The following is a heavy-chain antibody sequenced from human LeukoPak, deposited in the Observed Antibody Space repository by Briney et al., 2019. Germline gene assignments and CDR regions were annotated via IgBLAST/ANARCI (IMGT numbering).Heavy chain of an antibody. Sequence: GASVKVSCKASGYTFTGYYMHWVRQAPGQGLEWMGWINPNSGGTNYAQKFQGWVTMTRDTSISTAYMELSRLRSDDTAVYYCARERRGGYDGLDYWGQGTLVTVSS. CDR2: INPNSGGT. CDR3: ARERRGGYDGLDY. J-gene: IGHJ4*02. V-gene: IGHV1-2*04. D-gene: IGHD5-12*01. CDR1: GYTFTGYY.